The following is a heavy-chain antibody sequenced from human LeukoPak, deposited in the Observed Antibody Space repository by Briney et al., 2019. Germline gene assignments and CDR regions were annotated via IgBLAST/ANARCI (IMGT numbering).Heavy chain of an antibody. V-gene: IGHV4-39*01. Sequence: SETLSLTCTVSGGSISSSSYYWGWIRQPPGKGLEWIGSIYYSGSTYYNPSLKSRVTISVDTSKNQFSLRLSSVTAADTAVYYCARHGAVAGTVPFDYWGQGTLVTVSS. J-gene: IGHJ4*02. D-gene: IGHD6-19*01. CDR1: GGSISSSSYY. CDR2: IYYSGST. CDR3: ARHGAVAGTVPFDY.